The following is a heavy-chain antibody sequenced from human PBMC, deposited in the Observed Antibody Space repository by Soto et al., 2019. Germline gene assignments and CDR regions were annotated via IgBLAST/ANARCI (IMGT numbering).Heavy chain of an antibody. CDR3: ARVTYGDYRLFRAFDI. CDR2: MNPNSGNT. D-gene: IGHD4-17*01. Sequence: ASVKVSCKASGYTFTSYDINWVRQATGQGLEWMGWMNPNSGNTGYAQKFQGRVTMTRNTSISTAYMELSSLRSEDTAVYYCARVTYGDYRLFRAFDIWGQGTMVTVSS. CDR1: GYTFTSYD. V-gene: IGHV1-8*01. J-gene: IGHJ3*02.